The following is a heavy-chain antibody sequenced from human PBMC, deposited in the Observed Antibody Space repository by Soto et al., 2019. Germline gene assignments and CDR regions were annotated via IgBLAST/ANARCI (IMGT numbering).Heavy chain of an antibody. CDR2: IYPGDSDT. D-gene: IGHD4-17*01. V-gene: IGHV5-51*01. CDR1: GYTFAHYW. Sequence: GECLRISGSSSGYTFAHYWIGWVRQIPGKGLEWMGIIYPGDSDTRYSPSFQGQVTISADRSISTAYLQWSSLKASDTGMYYCARYPTLTDYFFHGMDVWGQGTTVPVS. CDR3: ARYPTLTDYFFHGMDV. J-gene: IGHJ6*02.